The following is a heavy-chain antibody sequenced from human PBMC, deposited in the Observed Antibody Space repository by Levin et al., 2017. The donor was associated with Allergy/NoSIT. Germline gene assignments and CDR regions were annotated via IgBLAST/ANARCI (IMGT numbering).Heavy chain of an antibody. CDR3: AKLYCSSTSCYRENWFDP. CDR2: IYYSGST. CDR1: GGSISSSSYY. V-gene: IGHV4-39*01. D-gene: IGHD2-2*02. Sequence: SETLSLTCTVSGGSISSSSYYWGWIRQPPGKGLEWIGSIYYSGSTYYNPSLKSRVTISVDTSKNQFSLKLSSVTAADTAVYYCAKLYCSSTSCYRENWFDPWGQGTLVTVSS. J-gene: IGHJ5*02.